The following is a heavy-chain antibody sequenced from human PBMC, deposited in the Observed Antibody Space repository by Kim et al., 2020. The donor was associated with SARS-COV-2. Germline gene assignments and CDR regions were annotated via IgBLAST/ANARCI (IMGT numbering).Heavy chain of an antibody. CDR3: ARDHAILAY. Sequence: SPINYPGYGKGRLTISRDKAKNYLYLQMNSLRDEDTGVYYCARDHAILAYWGQGTLVAVSS. V-gene: IGHV3-48*02. D-gene: IGHD2-21*01. J-gene: IGHJ4*02. CDR2: SPI.